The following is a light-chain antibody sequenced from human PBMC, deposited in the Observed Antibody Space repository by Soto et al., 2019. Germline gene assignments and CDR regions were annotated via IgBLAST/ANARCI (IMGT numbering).Light chain of an antibody. CDR3: CSYAGGSTYV. CDR1: ISDVGSYNL. Sequence: QSALTQPASVSGSPGQSITISCTGTISDVGSYNLVSWYQQHPGNAPKVMIYAGSKRPSGASNRFSGSKSGNTASLTISGLQTEDEADYYCCSYAGGSTYVFGSGTKVTVL. J-gene: IGLJ1*01. CDR2: AGS. V-gene: IGLV2-23*01.